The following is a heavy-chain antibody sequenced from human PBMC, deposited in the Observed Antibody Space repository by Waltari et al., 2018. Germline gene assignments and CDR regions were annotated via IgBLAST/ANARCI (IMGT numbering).Heavy chain of an antibody. V-gene: IGHV3-74*01. D-gene: IGHD5-12*01. CDR3: VRSKDGYNLVADY. CDR1: GFTFSSYW. Sequence: EVQLVESGGGLVQTGGSLRLSCAASGFTFSSYWMHWVRQAPGKGLGWVSRFNRDGSSTSYADSVKGRFTISVDNAKNTLYLQMNSLRAEDTAVYYCVRSKDGYNLVADYWGQGSLVTVSS. CDR2: FNRDGSST. J-gene: IGHJ4*02.